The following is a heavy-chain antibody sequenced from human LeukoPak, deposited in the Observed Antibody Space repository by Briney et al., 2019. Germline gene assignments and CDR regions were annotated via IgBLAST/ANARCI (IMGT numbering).Heavy chain of an antibody. CDR3: ARGSRDYYGSGSKFDY. CDR2: IYYSGSI. V-gene: IGHV4-30-4*01. J-gene: IGHJ4*02. Sequence: SETLSLPCTVSGGSISSGDYYWSWIRQPPGKGLEWIGYIYYSGSIYYNPSLKSRVTISVDTSKNQFSLKLSSVTAADTAVYYCARGSRDYYGSGSKFDYWGQGTLVTVSS. D-gene: IGHD3-10*01. CDR1: GGSISSGDYY.